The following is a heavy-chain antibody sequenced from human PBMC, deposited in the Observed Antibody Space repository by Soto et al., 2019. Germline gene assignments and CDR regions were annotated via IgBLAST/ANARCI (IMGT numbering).Heavy chain of an antibody. CDR1: GFTFSSYA. CDR2: ISCIGGST. J-gene: IGHJ6*02. CDR3: AKSDYDDFWSGYSRLNYYYYYGMDV. V-gene: IGHV3-23*01. Sequence: PVGSLRLSCAASGFTFSSYAMSWVRQATGKGLEWVSAISCIGGSTYYADSVNGRFTISRDTSKNTLYLQMNSLRAEDTAVYYCAKSDYDDFWSGYSRLNYYYYYGMDVWGQGTTVTVSS. D-gene: IGHD3-3*01.